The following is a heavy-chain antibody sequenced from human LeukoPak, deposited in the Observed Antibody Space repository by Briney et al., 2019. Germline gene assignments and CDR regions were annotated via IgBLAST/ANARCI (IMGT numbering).Heavy chain of an antibody. Sequence: PSETLSLTCTVSGDSISSDIYSWGSIRQPPGKGLEWIGTIYYGGSAYYNPSLKSRVTISVDTSKNQFSLNLSSVTAADTAVYYCARLYSGSYYERDYWGQGTLVTVSS. D-gene: IGHD1-26*01. J-gene: IGHJ4*02. CDR3: ARLYSGSYYERDY. CDR1: GDSISSDIYS. CDR2: IYYGGSA. V-gene: IGHV4-39*01.